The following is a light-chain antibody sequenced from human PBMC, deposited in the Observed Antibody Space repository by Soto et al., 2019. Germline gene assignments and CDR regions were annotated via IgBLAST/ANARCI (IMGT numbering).Light chain of an antibody. J-gene: IGKJ1*01. Sequence: EMMMTQSPATLSVSPGERATLSCRASQSISSNLAWYQQKPGQAPRLLIYGASTRATGIPARFSGSGSGTEFTLTISSLQSEDSAVYYCQQYNNWPPGTFGQGTKVDIK. CDR3: QQYNNWPPGT. CDR2: GAS. CDR1: QSISSN. V-gene: IGKV3-15*01.